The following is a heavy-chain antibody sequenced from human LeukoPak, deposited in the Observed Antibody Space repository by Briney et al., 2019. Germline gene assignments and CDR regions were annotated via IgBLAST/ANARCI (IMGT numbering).Heavy chain of an antibody. Sequence: PLETLSLTCTVSGASISSYYWSWIRQPPGKGLEWIGRLYTSGSTNYNPSLKSRVTMSVDTSKNQFSLKLSSVTAADTALYYCTRDNGGDWYAFDIWGQGTVVTVSS. V-gene: IGHV4-4*07. CDR1: GASISSYY. J-gene: IGHJ3*02. D-gene: IGHD2-21*02. CDR2: LYTSGST. CDR3: TRDNGGDWYAFDI.